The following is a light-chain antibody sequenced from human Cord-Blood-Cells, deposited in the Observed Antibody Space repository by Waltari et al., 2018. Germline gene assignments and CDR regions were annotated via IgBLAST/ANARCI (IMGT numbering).Light chain of an antibody. CDR1: KLGDKY. J-gene: IGLJ3*02. V-gene: IGLV3-1*01. CDR2: QDS. CDR3: HASHSRTPWV. Sequence: SYELTQPPSVSVAPGQTASITCSGDKLGDKYACWYQQKPGQYPVLVIYQDSKRPSGVLERFCGSNSGNAATLTISGTQSMHEAAYFCHASHSRTPWVFGGVTKLTVL.